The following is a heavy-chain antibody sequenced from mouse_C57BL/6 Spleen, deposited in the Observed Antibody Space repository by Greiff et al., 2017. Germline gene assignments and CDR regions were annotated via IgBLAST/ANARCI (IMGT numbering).Heavy chain of an antibody. V-gene: IGHV1-69*02. CDR1: GYTFTSYW. CDR2: IDPSDSYT. Sequence: VQLQQSGAELVRPGASVKLSCKASGYTFTSYWMHWVKQRPGQGLEWIGKIDPSDSYTNYNQKFKGKATLTGEKSSSTAYMQLSSLTSEASAVYCCGRSRGSALDYWGQGTSVTVSS. J-gene: IGHJ4*01. CDR3: GRSRGSALDY. D-gene: IGHD3-2*02.